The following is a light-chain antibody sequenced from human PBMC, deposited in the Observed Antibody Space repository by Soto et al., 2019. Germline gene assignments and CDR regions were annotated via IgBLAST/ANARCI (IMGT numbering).Light chain of an antibody. CDR1: QGISSY. Sequence: DIQLTQSPSFLSASVGDRVTITCRASQGISSYLAWHQQKPGKAPKVLIYGASTLQSGVPSRFSGSGSGTEFTITISSLQPEDFATYYCQQLNSYPWTFGQGTKVEIK. J-gene: IGKJ1*01. CDR3: QQLNSYPWT. CDR2: GAS. V-gene: IGKV1-9*01.